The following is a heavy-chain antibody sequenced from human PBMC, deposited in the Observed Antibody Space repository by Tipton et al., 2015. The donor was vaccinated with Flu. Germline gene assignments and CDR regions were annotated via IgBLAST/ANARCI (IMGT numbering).Heavy chain of an antibody. J-gene: IGHJ4*02. CDR1: EASVSSNSAA. D-gene: IGHD2-21*01. V-gene: IGHV6-1*01. CDR3: ARDTDYYFDI. Sequence: GLVKPSQTLSLTCAISEASVSSNSAAWNWIRQSPSRGLEWLGRTYYRSNWYTAYAVSVKSRITINPDTSKNQFSLQLTSVTPEDTAVYYCARDTDYYFDIWGQGTLVTVSS. CDR2: TYYRSNWYT.